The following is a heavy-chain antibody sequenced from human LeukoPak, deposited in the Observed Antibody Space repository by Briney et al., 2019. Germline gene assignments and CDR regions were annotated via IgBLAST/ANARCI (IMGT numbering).Heavy chain of an antibody. D-gene: IGHD3-3*01. Sequence: SETLSLTCAVYGGSFSGYYWSWIRQPPGKGLEWIGEINHSGTTNYNPSLKSRVTISVDTSKNQFSLKLSSVTAADTAVYYCARAPWGRSDFWSGHPYYFDYWGQGTLVTVSS. CDR3: ARAPWGRSDFWSGHPYYFDY. V-gene: IGHV4-34*01. CDR1: GGSFSGYY. CDR2: INHSGTT. J-gene: IGHJ4*02.